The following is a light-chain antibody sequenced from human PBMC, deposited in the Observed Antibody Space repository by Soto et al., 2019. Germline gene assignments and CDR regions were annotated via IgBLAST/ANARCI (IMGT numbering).Light chain of an antibody. J-gene: IGLJ2*01. V-gene: IGLV2-14*03. CDR3: TSYTSDSSVI. CDR2: DVT. Sequence: QSVLTQPAPVSGSPGQSVTISCTGTSSDIGGYRYVSWYQQRPGKAPKLMIHDVTNRPSGVSDRFSGSKSGNTASLTISGLQAEDEADYYCTSYTSDSSVIFGGGTKLTVL. CDR1: SSDIGGYRY.